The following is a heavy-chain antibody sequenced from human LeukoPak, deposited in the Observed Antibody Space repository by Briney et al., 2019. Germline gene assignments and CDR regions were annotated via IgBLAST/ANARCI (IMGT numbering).Heavy chain of an antibody. D-gene: IGHD3-22*01. Sequence: SETLSLTCTVSGGSISSGDYYWSWIRQPPGKGLEWIGYIYYSGSTYYNPSLKSRVTISVDTSKNQFSLKLSSVTAADTAVYYCARGDPHYYDSSGYCDYWGQGTLVTVSS. CDR1: GGSISSGDYY. V-gene: IGHV4-30-4*01. J-gene: IGHJ4*02. CDR2: IYYSGST. CDR3: ARGDPHYYDSSGYCDY.